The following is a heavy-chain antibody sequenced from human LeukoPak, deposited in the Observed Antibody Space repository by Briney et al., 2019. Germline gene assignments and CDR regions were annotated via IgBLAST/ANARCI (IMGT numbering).Heavy chain of an antibody. D-gene: IGHD2-15*01. CDR2: IRYDGSNK. J-gene: IGHJ4*02. CDR3: AKDAVVAATRPTYFDY. CDR1: GFTFSSYG. Sequence: PGGSLRLFCAPSGFTFSSYGMHWVRQPPGKGLEWVAFIRYDGSNKYYADSVKGRFTISRDNSKNTLYLQMNSLSAEDTAVYYCAKDAVVAATRPTYFDYCCQGTLVTVSS. V-gene: IGHV3-30*02.